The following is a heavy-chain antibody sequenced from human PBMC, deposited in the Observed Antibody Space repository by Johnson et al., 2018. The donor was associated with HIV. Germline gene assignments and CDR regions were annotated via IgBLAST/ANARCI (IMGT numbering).Heavy chain of an antibody. V-gene: IGHV3-30*02. D-gene: IGHD1-26*01. CDR1: GFTFSSYA. CDR2: IQYDGSNK. Sequence: QVQLVESGGGVVQPGRSLRLSCAASGFTFSSYAMSWVRQAPGKGLEWVAFIQYDGSNKYYADSLKGRFTISRDNSKNTVYLQMNSLRPEDTAVYYCAKDGGSYGGAFDIWGQGTMVTVSS. J-gene: IGHJ3*02. CDR3: AKDGGSYGGAFDI.